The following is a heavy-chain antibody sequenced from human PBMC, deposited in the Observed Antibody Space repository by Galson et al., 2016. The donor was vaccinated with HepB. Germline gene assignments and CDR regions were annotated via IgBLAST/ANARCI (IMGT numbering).Heavy chain of an antibody. CDR1: GYTFTRYA. D-gene: IGHD3-3*01. J-gene: IGHJ6*02. CDR3: AKNGYVFWNGYMGGFYHMDV. V-gene: IGHV1-3*01. Sequence: SVKVSCKASGYTFTRYALHWVRQAPGQRLEWMGWINAGNGDTKYSQKFQGRVIITRETASTTAYIELSSIRTEDTAVYYCAKNGYVFWNGYMGGFYHMDVWGQGTAGTVSS. CDR2: INAGNGDT.